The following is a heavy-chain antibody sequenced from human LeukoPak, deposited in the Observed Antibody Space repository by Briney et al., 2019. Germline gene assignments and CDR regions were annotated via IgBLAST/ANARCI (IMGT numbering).Heavy chain of an antibody. D-gene: IGHD4/OR15-4a*01. CDR3: ARRAGAYSHPYDY. CDR2: IYSDNT. Sequence: GGSLRLSCTVSGFTVSSNSMSWVRQAPGKGLEWVSFIYSDNTHYSDSVMGRFTISRDNSKNTLYLQMNSLRAEDTAVYYCARRAGAYSHPYDYWGQGTLVTVSS. J-gene: IGHJ4*02. CDR1: GFTVSSNS. V-gene: IGHV3-53*01.